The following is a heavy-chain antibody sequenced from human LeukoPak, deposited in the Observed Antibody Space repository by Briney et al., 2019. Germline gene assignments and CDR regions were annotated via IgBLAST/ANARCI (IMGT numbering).Heavy chain of an antibody. V-gene: IGHV1-46*01. Sequence: GASVKVSCKASGYTFTNYYMHWVRQAPGQGLEWMGIINPSGGGASSAQEFQGRVTMTRDTSTSTVYMELSSLRSDDTAVYYCASGQLRIAAAGSQGLPTHWGQGTLVTASS. CDR1: GYTFTNYY. CDR3: ASGQLRIAAAGSQGLPTH. D-gene: IGHD6-13*01. CDR2: INPSGGGA. J-gene: IGHJ4*02.